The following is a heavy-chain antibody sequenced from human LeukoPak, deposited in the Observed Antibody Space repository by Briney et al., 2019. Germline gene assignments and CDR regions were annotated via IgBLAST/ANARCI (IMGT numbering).Heavy chain of an antibody. CDR3: ARVGVVVPSAWFDP. J-gene: IGHJ5*02. V-gene: IGHV1-18*04. CDR1: GYTFTSYG. CDR2: ISAYNGNT. Sequence: ASVKVSCKAAGYTFTSYGISWVRQAPGQGLEWMGWISAYNGNTNYAQKLQGRVTMTTDTSTSRAYMELRSLRSDDTAVYYCARVGVVVPSAWFDPWGQGTLVTVSS. D-gene: IGHD2-2*01.